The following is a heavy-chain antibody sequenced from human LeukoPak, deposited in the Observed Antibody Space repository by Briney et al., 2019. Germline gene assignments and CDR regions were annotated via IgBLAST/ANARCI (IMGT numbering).Heavy chain of an antibody. CDR3: ARGAYGDK. CDR1: GYTLTSYG. J-gene: IGHJ4*02. CDR2: ISTQSGNT. D-gene: IGHD4-17*01. V-gene: IGHV1-18*01. Sequence: APVKVSCEASGYTLTSYGINWMRQAPGQGLEWMGWISTQSGNTNYAQKVQGRLTLTTDRSTNTAYTELRSLRSDDTAVYYCARGAYGDKWGQGTMVTVSS.